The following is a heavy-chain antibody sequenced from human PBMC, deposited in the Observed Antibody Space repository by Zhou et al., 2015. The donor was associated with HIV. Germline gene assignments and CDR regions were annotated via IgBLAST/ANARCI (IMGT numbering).Heavy chain of an antibody. CDR1: GYTFTGYY. CDR3: ARDLGDRRTYNWFDP. V-gene: IGHV1-2*06. Sequence: QVQLVQSGAEVKKPGASVKVSCKASGYTFTGYYMHWVRQAPGQGLEWMGRINPNSGGTNYAQKFQGRVTMTRDTSISTAYMELSRLRSDDTAVYYCARDLGDRRTYNWFDPWGQGTLVTVSS. J-gene: IGHJ5*02. D-gene: IGHD1-14*01. CDR2: INPNSGGT.